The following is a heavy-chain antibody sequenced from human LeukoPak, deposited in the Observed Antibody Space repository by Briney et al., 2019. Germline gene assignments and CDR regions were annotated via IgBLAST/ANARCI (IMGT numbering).Heavy chain of an antibody. CDR1: GFSFSNLA. CDR3: ARELLWFGELSRPMGY. D-gene: IGHD3-10*01. J-gene: IGHJ4*02. V-gene: IGHV3-23*01. Sequence: GGSLRLSCVASGFSFSNLAMGWVRQAPGNGLEWVSVISDSGGITYYADSVKGRFTISRDNSRNTLYLQMNSLRAEDTAVYYCARELLWFGELSRPMGYWGQGTLVTVSS. CDR2: ISDSGGIT.